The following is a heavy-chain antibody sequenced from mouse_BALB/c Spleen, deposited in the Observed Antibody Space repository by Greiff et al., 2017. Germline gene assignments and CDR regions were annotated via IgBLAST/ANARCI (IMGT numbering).Heavy chain of an antibody. V-gene: IGHV3-6*02. CDR1: GYSITSGYY. D-gene: IGHD2-4*01. CDR2: ISYDGSN. Sequence: DVKLQESGPGLVKPSQSLSLTCSVTGYSITSGYYWNWIRQFPGNKLEWMGYISYDGSNNYNPSLKNRISITRDTSKNQFFLKLNSVTTEDTATYYCARDEYDVFAYWGQGTLVTVSA. CDR3: ARDEYDVFAY. J-gene: IGHJ3*01.